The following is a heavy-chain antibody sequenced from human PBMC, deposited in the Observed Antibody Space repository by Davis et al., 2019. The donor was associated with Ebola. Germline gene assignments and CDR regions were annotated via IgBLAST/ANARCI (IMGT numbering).Heavy chain of an antibody. V-gene: IGHV3-11*04. CDR3: ARDPPNGLPVYYMDV. Sequence: PGGSLRLSCVAAGCRFPDYHMNWVRQAPGKGLEWVSHMSTSGSTIYYADSVTGRFTISRDNAKNSLFLEMSSLREEDTGIYYCARDPPNGLPVYYMDVWGKGTTVTVSS. CDR1: GCRFPDYH. J-gene: IGHJ6*03. D-gene: IGHD1-14*01. CDR2: MSTSGSTI.